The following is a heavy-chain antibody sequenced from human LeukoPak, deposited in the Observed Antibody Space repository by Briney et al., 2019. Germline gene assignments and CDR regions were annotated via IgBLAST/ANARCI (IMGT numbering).Heavy chain of an antibody. V-gene: IGHV1-18*01. Sequence: ASVKVSCKASGYTFTGYSFSWVRQAPGQGLEWLGWISAYNGNTNYAQKIQGRVTMTTDTSTSTTYMELRSLKSDDTAVYYCARVVTGSYYIDYWGQGTLVTVSS. CDR2: ISAYNGNT. CDR3: ARVVTGSYYIDY. D-gene: IGHD1-26*01. CDR1: GYTFTGYS. J-gene: IGHJ4*02.